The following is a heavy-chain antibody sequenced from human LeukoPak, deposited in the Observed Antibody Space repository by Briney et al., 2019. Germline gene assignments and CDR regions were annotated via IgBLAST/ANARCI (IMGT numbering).Heavy chain of an antibody. D-gene: IGHD5-24*01. CDR2: ISSSSSYI. Sequence: SGGSLRLSCAASGFTFSSYSMNWVRQAPGKGLEWVSSISSSSSYIYYADSVKGRFTISRDNAKNSLYLQMNSLRAEDTAVYYCVRDVERVDGYRHESPGYFAYWGQGTLVTVSS. V-gene: IGHV3-21*01. CDR1: GFTFSSYS. CDR3: VRDVERVDGYRHESPGYFAY. J-gene: IGHJ4*02.